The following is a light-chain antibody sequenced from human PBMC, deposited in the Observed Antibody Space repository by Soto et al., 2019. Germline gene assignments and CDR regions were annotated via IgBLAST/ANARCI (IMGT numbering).Light chain of an antibody. CDR1: QTVLYSSNNKNY. V-gene: IGKV4-1*01. J-gene: IGKJ3*01. CDR3: QQYYSTPFT. Sequence: DIVMTQSPDSLAVSLGERATINCKSSQTVLYSSNNKNYLAWYQQIAGQPPKLLIYWASTRESRVPDRFSGSGSGTNFTLTISSLQAEDVAVYYCQQYYSTPFTFGPGTKVDIK. CDR2: WAS.